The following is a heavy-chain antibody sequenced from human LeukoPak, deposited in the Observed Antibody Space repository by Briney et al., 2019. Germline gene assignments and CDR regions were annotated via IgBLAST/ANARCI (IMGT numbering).Heavy chain of an antibody. CDR2: IYHSGST. J-gene: IGHJ4*02. D-gene: IGHD4-17*01. CDR1: GGSISSGGYS. Sequence: SETLSLTCAVSGGSISSGGYSWSWIRQPPGKGLEWIGYIYHSGSTYYNPSLKSRVTISVDRSENQFSLKLSSVTAADTAVYYCAGAAVTTHPRVFDYWGQGTLVTVSS. V-gene: IGHV4-30-2*01. CDR3: AGAAVTTHPRVFDY.